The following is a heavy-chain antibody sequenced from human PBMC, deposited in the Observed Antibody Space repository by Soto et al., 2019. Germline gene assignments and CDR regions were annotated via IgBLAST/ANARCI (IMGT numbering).Heavy chain of an antibody. CDR3: ARHTSRGYSSSWFFDD. V-gene: IGHV4-39*01. CDR2: SYYSAGS. D-gene: IGHD2-2*01. Sequence: QLQLQESGPGLVKPSETLSLICNVSGGSVGSSGHYWGWIRQAPGKGLEWIVSSYYSAGSYYNPSLKTRVAPSGDASTNQFSLTMTSVTAADTAVYYCARHTSRGYSSSWFFDDWGQGTLVTVSS. CDR1: GGSVGSSGHY. J-gene: IGHJ4*02.